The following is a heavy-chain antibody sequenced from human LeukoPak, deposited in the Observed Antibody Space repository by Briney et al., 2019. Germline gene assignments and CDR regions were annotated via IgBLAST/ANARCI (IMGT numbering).Heavy chain of an antibody. CDR2: IYYSEST. Sequence: SETLSLTCTVSGGSISSYYWSWIRQPPGKGLEWIGYIYYSESTNYNPSLKSRVTISVDTSKNQFSLKLSSVTAADTAVYYCARRASSWGGLFDYWGQGTLVTVSS. D-gene: IGHD6-13*01. CDR3: ARRASSWGGLFDY. J-gene: IGHJ4*02. V-gene: IGHV4-59*08. CDR1: GGSISSYY.